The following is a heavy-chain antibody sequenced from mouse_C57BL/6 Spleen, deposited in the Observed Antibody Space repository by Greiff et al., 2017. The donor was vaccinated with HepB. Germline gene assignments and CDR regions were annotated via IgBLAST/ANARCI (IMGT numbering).Heavy chain of an antibody. Sequence: VQLQQSGAELVRPGSSVKLSCKASGYTFTSYWMHWVKQRPVQGLEWIGNIDPSDSETHYNQKFKDKATLTVDKSSSTAYMQLSSLTSEDSAVYYGARSDCYYEGGYYCCWGQGTTLTFAS. CDR3: ARSDCYYEGGYYCC. CDR1: GYTFTSYW. D-gene: IGHD2-3*01. V-gene: IGHV1-52*01. J-gene: IGHJ2*01. CDR2: IDPSDSET.